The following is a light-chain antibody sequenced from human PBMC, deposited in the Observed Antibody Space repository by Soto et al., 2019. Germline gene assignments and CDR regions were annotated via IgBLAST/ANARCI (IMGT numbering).Light chain of an antibody. J-gene: IGKJ1*01. CDR2: GTS. Sequence: EIVLTQSPVTLSLSPGERATLSCRASQTVSRMYLSWFQQKPGQAPRLLIYGTSSRATGIPDRFSGSGSGTDFTLTISRLEPEDFAVYYCQQYVTSPWAFGQGTKVDIK. CDR3: QQYVTSPWA. CDR1: QTVSRMY. V-gene: IGKV3-20*01.